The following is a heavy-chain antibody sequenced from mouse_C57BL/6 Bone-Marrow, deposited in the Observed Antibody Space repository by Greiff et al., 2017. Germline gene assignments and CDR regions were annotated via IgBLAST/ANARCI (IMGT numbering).Heavy chain of an antibody. CDR3: ARSKVTTVAPWYFDV. V-gene: IGHV1-64*01. CDR1: GYTFTSYW. CDR2: IHPNSGST. J-gene: IGHJ1*03. D-gene: IGHD1-1*01. Sequence: QVQLKQPGAELVKPGASVKLSCKASGYTFTSYWMHWVKQRPGQGLEWIGTIHPNSGSTNYNEKFKSKATLTVDKSSSTAYMQLSSLTSEDSAVYYCARSKVTTVAPWYFDVWGTGTTVTVSS.